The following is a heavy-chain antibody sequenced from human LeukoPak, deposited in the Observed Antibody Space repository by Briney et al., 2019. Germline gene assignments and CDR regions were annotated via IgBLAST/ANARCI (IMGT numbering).Heavy chain of an antibody. J-gene: IGHJ3*02. D-gene: IGHD5-18*01. Sequence: SETLSLTCTVSGVSMTTYYWSWIRQPPGKGLEWIAYSHNSGETKYNPSLKSRITISVDTSKNEFSLKLTSVTAADTAVYYCARQPGSTAAFDIRGQGTTVTVSA. CDR3: ARQPGSTAAFDI. V-gene: IGHV4-59*08. CDR2: SHNSGET. CDR1: GVSMTTYY.